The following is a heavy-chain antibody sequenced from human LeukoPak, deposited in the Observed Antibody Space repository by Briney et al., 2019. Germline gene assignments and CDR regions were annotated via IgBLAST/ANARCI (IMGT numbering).Heavy chain of an antibody. V-gene: IGHV3-7*01. CDR2: TREDGSEK. CDR1: GFTFSTYW. Sequence: GGSLRLSWTASGFTFSTYWMSWVRQAPGKGLEWVANTREDGSEKYYVDSVKGRFTISRDNAKNSLYLQMNSLRAEDTAVYYCTTANSIDSIEVKDAFDIWGQGTMVTVSS. J-gene: IGHJ3*02. CDR3: TTANSIDSIEVKDAFDI. D-gene: IGHD4-23*01.